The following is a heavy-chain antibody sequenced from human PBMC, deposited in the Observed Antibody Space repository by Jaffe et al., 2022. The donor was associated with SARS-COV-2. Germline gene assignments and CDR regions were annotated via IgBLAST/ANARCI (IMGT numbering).Heavy chain of an antibody. Sequence: DVLLVESGGVVVQPGGSLRLSCEAFGFIFEDYTMHWVRQVPGKGPEWVSLITWDGGISNYADSVKGRFTIFRDNSKNSLYLQMNSLRSEDTALYYCAKEGSGWRNFDYWGQGTPVTVSS. J-gene: IGHJ4*02. CDR3: AKEGSGWRNFDY. D-gene: IGHD6-19*01. V-gene: IGHV3-43*01. CDR2: ITWDGGIS. CDR1: GFIFEDYT.